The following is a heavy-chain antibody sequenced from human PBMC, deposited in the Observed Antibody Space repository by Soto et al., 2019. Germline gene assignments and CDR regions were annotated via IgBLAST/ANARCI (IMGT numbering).Heavy chain of an antibody. CDR2: ISNSGSVI. V-gene: IGHV3-48*03. D-gene: IGHD3-10*01. CDR1: GFTFSSYE. Sequence: PGGSLRLSCTASGFTFSSYEMNWVRQAPGKGLEWVSHISNSGSVIDYADSVKGRFTTSRDNARNSLYLQMDTLRAEDTAVYYCARDMGFGEVTYQYGMDVWGQGTTVTVSS. CDR3: ARDMGFGEVTYQYGMDV. J-gene: IGHJ6*02.